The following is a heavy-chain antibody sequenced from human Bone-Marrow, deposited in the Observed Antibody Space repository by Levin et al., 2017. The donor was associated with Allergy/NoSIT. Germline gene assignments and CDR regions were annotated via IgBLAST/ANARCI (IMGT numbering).Heavy chain of an antibody. Sequence: PGGSLRLSCAASGFTFSSYNMNWVRQAPGKGLEWVSYISSSSSTIYYTDSVKGRFTISRDNAKNSVYLQMNSLRDEDTAVYYCARAGYWGQGTLVTVSS. V-gene: IGHV3-48*02. CDR2: ISSSSSTI. CDR3: ARAGY. J-gene: IGHJ4*02. CDR1: GFTFSSYN.